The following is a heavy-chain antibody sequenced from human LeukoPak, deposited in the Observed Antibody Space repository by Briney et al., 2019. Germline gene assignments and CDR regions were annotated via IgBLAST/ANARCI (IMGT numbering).Heavy chain of an antibody. J-gene: IGHJ4*02. V-gene: IGHV3-30*18. D-gene: IGHD3-3*01. Sequence: GGSLRLSCAASGFTFSSYGMHWVRQAPGRGLEWVAVVSYDGRTKYYADSVKGRFTISRDSSKNTLYLQMNSLRAEDTAVYYCAKDPSPDFWSGYYDYWGQGTLVTVSS. CDR1: GFTFSSYG. CDR2: VSYDGRTK. CDR3: AKDPSPDFWSGYYDY.